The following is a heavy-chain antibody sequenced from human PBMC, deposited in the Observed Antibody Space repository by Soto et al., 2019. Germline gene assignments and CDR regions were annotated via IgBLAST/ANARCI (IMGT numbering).Heavy chain of an antibody. CDR3: ARESVSEEDRLFDY. D-gene: IGHD2-15*01. CDR1: GGTFSSYA. CDR2: ITPIFGTA. J-gene: IGHJ4*02. Sequence: QVQLVQSGAEVKKPGSSVKVSCKASGGTFSSYAISWVRQAPGQGLEWMGGITPIFGTANYAQKFQGRVTITADESTSTASMELSSLRSEDTAVYYCARESVSEEDRLFDYWGQGTLVTVSS. V-gene: IGHV1-69*12.